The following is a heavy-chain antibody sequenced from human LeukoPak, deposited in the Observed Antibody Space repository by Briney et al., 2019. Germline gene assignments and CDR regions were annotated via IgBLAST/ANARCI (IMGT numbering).Heavy chain of an antibody. Sequence: SETLSLTCTVSGYSISSGYYWGWIRQPPGKGLEWIGSIYHSGSTYYNPSLKSRVTISVDTSKNQFSLKLSSVTAADTAVYYCARVLGYCSGGSCPNWFDPWGQGTLVTVSS. D-gene: IGHD2-15*01. V-gene: IGHV4-38-2*02. CDR2: IYHSGST. CDR3: ARVLGYCSGGSCPNWFDP. CDR1: GYSISSGYY. J-gene: IGHJ5*02.